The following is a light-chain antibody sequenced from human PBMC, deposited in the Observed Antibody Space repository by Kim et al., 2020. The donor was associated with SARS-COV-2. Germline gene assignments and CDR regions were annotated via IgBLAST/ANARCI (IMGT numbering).Light chain of an antibody. J-gene: IGLJ2*01. Sequence: QSVLTQPPSVSGAPGQRVAISCTGSSSNIGAGHAVHWYQHIPGTAPTLLIYGNTNRPSGVPDRISASKSGISASLAITGLQPDDEADYYCQSYDSSLSGSVVFGGGTKVTVL. CDR3: QSYDSSLSGSVV. CDR2: GNT. V-gene: IGLV1-40*01. CDR1: SSNIGAGHA.